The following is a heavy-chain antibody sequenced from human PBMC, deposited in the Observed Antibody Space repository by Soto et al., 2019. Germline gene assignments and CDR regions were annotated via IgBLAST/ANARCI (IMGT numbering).Heavy chain of an antibody. D-gene: IGHD6-6*01. J-gene: IGHJ6*02. V-gene: IGHV1-3*01. CDR2: INAGNGNT. Sequence: ASVKVSCKASGYTFTSYAMHWVRQAPGQRLEWMGWINAGNGNTKYSQKFQGRVTITRDTSASTAYMELSSLRSEDTAVYYCARESXDSSSSVPPPSYYGMDVWGQGTTVTVSS. CDR3: ARESXDSSSSVPPPSYYGMDV. CDR1: GYTFTSYA.